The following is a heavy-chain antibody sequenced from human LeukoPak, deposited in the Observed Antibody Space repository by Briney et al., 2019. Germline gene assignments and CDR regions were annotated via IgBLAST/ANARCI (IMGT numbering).Heavy chain of an antibody. CDR2: IRYDGSNK. Sequence: PGGSLRLSCAASGFTFSNSGMHRVRQAPGKGLEWVAFIRYDGSNKYYADSVKGRFTISRDNSKNTLYLQMNSLRAEDTAAYYCANSPGGSTGWFPDSWGQGTLVTVSS. J-gene: IGHJ4*02. CDR3: ANSPGGSTGWFPDS. V-gene: IGHV3-30*02. CDR1: GFTFSNSG. D-gene: IGHD6-19*01.